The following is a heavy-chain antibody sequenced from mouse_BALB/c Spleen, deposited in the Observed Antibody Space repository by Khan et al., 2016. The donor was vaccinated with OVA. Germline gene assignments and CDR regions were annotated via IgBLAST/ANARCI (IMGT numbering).Heavy chain of an antibody. J-gene: IGHJ3*01. D-gene: IGHD1-3*01. Sequence: QVQLQQPGAELVRPGVSVKISCKGSGYTFTDFAMHWVKQSHAKSLEWFGVISTYYGDANYNQKFKGKATVTVDKSSSTAYMELDRLTSEEYAIYYCARGSGNSRFAYWGQGTLVTVSA. V-gene: IGHV1S137*01. CDR2: ISTYYGDA. CDR3: ARGSGNSRFAY. CDR1: GYTFTDFA.